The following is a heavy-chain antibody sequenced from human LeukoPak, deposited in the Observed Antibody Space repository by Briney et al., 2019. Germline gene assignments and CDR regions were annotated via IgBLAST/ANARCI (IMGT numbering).Heavy chain of an antibody. CDR2: INPNSGGT. Sequence: GASVKVSCKASGYTFTGYYMHWVRQAPGQGLEWMGWINPNSGGTNYAQKFQGRVTMTRDTSISTAYMELSRLRSDDTAVYHCARAGGYYDSSGYSSGVYYWGQGTLVTVSS. J-gene: IGHJ4*02. D-gene: IGHD3-22*01. CDR1: GYTFTGYY. CDR3: ARAGGYYDSSGYSSGVYY. V-gene: IGHV1-2*02.